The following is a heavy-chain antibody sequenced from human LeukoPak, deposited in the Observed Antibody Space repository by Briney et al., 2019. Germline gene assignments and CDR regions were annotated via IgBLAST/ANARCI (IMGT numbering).Heavy chain of an antibody. D-gene: IGHD1-26*01. CDR2: MYYSGST. CDR1: GGSISTYY. J-gene: IGHJ4*02. Sequence: PSETLSLTCSVSGGSISTYYWSWIRQPPGKGLEWIGYMYYSGSTNYNPSLKSRVTISVDTSKNQFSLKLSAVTATDTAVYYCARNIVGGVDFDYWGQGTLLTVSS. CDR3: ARNIVGGVDFDY. V-gene: IGHV4-59*08.